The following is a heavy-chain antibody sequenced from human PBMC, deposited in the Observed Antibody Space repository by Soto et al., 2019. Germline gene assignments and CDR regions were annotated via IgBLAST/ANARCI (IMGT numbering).Heavy chain of an antibody. CDR2: INLNTGGT. CDR1: GYTFSNYF. J-gene: IGHJ6*02. V-gene: IGHV1-2*02. D-gene: IGHD6-19*01. CDR3: ARGTIAMTAPAEGFHYSMDV. Sequence: QVQLVQSGADVRKPGASVKVSCTASGYTFSNYFMHWVRQAPGEGLKAMGWINLNTGGTVYARDFEGRVTMTRDTSTSTAYMELRRLRREDTAVYYCARGTIAMTAPAEGFHYSMDVWGQGTPVTVS.